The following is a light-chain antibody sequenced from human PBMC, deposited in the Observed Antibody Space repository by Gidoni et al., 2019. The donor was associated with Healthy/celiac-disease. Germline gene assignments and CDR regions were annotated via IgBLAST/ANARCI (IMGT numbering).Light chain of an antibody. CDR1: QSISSY. Sequence: DSQMTQSPSSLSASVGDRVTITCRASQSISSYLNWYQQKPGKAPKLLIYAASRLQSGVPSRFSGSGSGKDFTLTISSLQPEDFATYYCQQSYSTPYTFGQXTKLEIK. J-gene: IGKJ2*01. V-gene: IGKV1-39*01. CDR3: QQSYSTPYT. CDR2: AAS.